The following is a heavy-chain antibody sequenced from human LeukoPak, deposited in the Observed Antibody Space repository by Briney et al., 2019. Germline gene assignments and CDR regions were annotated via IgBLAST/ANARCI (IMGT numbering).Heavy chain of an antibody. D-gene: IGHD6-19*01. CDR2: ISSSSSTI. Sequence: GGSLRLSCAASGFTFSSYAMSWVRQAPGKGLEWVSYISSSSSTIYYADSVKGRFTISRDNAKNSLYLQMNSLRAEDAAVYYCARTTAVAGLDYWGQGTLVTVSS. CDR3: ARTTAVAGLDY. CDR1: GFTFSSYA. V-gene: IGHV3-48*01. J-gene: IGHJ4*02.